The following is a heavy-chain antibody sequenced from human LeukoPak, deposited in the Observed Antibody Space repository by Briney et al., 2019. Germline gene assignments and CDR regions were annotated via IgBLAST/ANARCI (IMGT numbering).Heavy chain of an antibody. CDR1: GGSISSGGYY. J-gene: IGHJ4*02. CDR3: ARAVLGSYYGSGSFDY. Sequence: SETLSLTRTVSGGSISSGGYYWSWIRQPPGKGLEWIGYIYHSGSTYYNPSLKSRVIISVDTSKNQFSLKLSSVTAADTAVHYCARAVLGSYYGSGSFDYWGQGTLVAVSS. CDR2: IYHSGST. V-gene: IGHV4-30-2*01. D-gene: IGHD3-10*01.